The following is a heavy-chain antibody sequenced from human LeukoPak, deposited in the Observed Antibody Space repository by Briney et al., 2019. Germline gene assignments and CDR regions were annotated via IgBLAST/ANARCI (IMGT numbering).Heavy chain of an antibody. J-gene: IGHJ6*02. D-gene: IGHD3-16*01. CDR1: GFTFSIYW. Sequence: PGGSLRLSCAASGFTFSIYWRNGPRQAPGKGLEWVASINHNGNVNYYVDSVKGRFTISRDNAKNSLYLQMSNLRAEDTAVYFCARGGGLDVWGQGATVTVSS. V-gene: IGHV3-7*03. CDR2: INHNGNVN. CDR3: ARGGGLDV.